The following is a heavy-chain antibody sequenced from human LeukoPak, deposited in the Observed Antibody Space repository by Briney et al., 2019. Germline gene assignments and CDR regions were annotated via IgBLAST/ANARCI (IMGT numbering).Heavy chain of an antibody. Sequence: PSQTLSLTCTVSGGSISSGDYYWSWIRQPPGKGLEWIGYIYYSGSTYYNPSLKSRVTISVDTSKNQFSLKLSSVTAADTAVYYCARTWIQPRAFDIWGQGTMVTVSS. D-gene: IGHD5-18*01. J-gene: IGHJ3*02. CDR2: IYYSGST. CDR3: ARTWIQPRAFDI. CDR1: GGSISSGDYY. V-gene: IGHV4-30-4*01.